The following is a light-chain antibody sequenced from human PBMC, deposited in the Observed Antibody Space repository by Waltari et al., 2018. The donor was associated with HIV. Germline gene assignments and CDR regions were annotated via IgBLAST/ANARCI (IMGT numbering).Light chain of an antibody. CDR2: QNS. Sequence: SYQSTQPPSVSVSPGQTATITCSGDKLGHKYASWYQQKPGQSPVLVIYQNSKRPSGIPERFSGSNSGNTATLTISGAQTMDESDFYCQAWDSGAAVFGGGTKLTVL. CDR1: KLGHKY. J-gene: IGLJ2*01. CDR3: QAWDSGAAV. V-gene: IGLV3-1*01.